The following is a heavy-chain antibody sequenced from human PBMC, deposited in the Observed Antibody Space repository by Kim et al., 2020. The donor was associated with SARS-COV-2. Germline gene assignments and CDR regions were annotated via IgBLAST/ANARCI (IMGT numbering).Heavy chain of an antibody. CDR3: ARGARSYATDY. CDR2: ISSSSSYI. D-gene: IGHD2-2*01. J-gene: IGHJ4*02. CDR1: GFTFSSYS. V-gene: IGHV3-21*01. Sequence: GGSLRLSCAASGFTFSSYSMNWVRQAPGKGLEWVSSISSSSSYIYYADSVKGRFTISRDNAKNSLYLQMNSLRAEDTAVYYCARGARSYATDYWGQGTLVTVSS.